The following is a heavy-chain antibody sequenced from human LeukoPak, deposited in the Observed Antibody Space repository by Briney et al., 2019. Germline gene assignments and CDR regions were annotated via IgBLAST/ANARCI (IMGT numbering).Heavy chain of an antibody. D-gene: IGHD6-19*01. CDR1: GGSISSYY. J-gene: IGHJ6*02. V-gene: IGHV4-59*12. Sequence: SETLSLTCTVSGGSISSYYWSWIRQPPGKGLEWIGYIYYSGSTNYNPSLKSRVTISVDKSKNQFSLKLSSVTAADTAVYYCARLQWLSVGMDVWGQGTTVTVSS. CDR3: ARLQWLSVGMDV. CDR2: IYYSGST.